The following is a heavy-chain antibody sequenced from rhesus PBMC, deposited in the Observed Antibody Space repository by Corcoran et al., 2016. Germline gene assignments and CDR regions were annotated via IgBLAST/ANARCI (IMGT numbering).Heavy chain of an antibody. Sequence: QLQLQESGPGLVKPSETLSLTCAVSGYSISSGYGWSWIRQPPGKGLEWIGYISYSGSTSYNPSLNSRVTISRDTSKNQFSLTLSSVTAADTAVYYCASIAAAAHWGQGVLVTVSS. J-gene: IGHJ4*01. CDR2: ISYSGST. V-gene: IGHV4-122*02. D-gene: IGHD6-31*01. CDR1: GYSISSGYG. CDR3: ASIAAAAH.